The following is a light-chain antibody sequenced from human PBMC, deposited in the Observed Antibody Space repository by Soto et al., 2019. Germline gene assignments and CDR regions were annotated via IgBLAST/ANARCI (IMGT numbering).Light chain of an antibody. V-gene: IGKV1-39*01. CDR2: DAS. J-gene: IGKJ1*01. CDR3: QQTYTTPWT. Sequence: DIQMTQSPSSLSASVGDRVTITCRASQNIDSYLNWYQQRPGKAPKLLIHDASNLQGGVPSRFSGSGSGTDLALTINSLQPEDFATIYCQQTYTTPWTFGQGTKVDIK. CDR1: QNIDSY.